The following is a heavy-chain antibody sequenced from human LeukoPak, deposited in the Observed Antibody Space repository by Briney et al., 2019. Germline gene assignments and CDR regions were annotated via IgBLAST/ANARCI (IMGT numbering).Heavy chain of an antibody. Sequence: SETLSLTCIVSGDSINSYSWNWIRQSPEKGLEWIGRIYGSGSTMYNPSLRSRVTLLVDTSNNQFSLKLSSVTAADTAVYYCARRVVEARPSSERNWLDPWGQGTLVTV. D-gene: IGHD1-1*01. CDR2: IYGSGST. CDR3: ARRVVEARPSSERNWLDP. V-gene: IGHV4-59*08. CDR1: GDSINSYS. J-gene: IGHJ5*02.